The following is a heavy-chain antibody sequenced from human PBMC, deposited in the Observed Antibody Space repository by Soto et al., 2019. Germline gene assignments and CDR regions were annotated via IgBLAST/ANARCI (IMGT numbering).Heavy chain of an antibody. V-gene: IGHV3-7*01. J-gene: IGHJ5*02. CDR1: GFPFSSYW. Sequence: PGGSQRLSCAASGFPFSSYWMSWVRQAPGKGLEWVANIKQDGSEKYYVDSVKGRFTISRDNAKNSLYLQMNSLRAEDTAVYYCARDSNDYSNYGWFDPWGQGTLVTVSS. CDR3: ARDSNDYSNYGWFDP. D-gene: IGHD4-4*01. CDR2: IKQDGSEK.